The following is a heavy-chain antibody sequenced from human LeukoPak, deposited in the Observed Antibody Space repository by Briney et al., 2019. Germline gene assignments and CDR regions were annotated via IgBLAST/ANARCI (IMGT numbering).Heavy chain of an antibody. Sequence: SETLSLTCTVSGGSISSYYWSWIRQPAGKGLEWIGRIYTSGSTNYNPSLKSRVTMSVDTSKNQFSLKLSSVTAADTAVYYCARDKWTGYYISLTGWFDPWGQGTLVTVSS. D-gene: IGHD3/OR15-3a*01. J-gene: IGHJ5*02. V-gene: IGHV4-4*07. CDR1: GGSISSYY. CDR2: IYTSGST. CDR3: ARDKWTGYYISLTGWFDP.